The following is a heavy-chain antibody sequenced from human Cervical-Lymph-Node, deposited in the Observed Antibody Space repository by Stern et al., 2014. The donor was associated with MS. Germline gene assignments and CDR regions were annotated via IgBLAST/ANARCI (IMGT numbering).Heavy chain of an antibody. D-gene: IGHD1-26*01. CDR1: GFTFSSYG. CDR3: AKVRGSLRYYGLDV. CDR2: ISYDGSNK. Sequence: QLQLVQSGGGVVQPGRSLRLSCAASGFTFSSYGMHWVRQAPGKGLEWVAVISYDGSNKYYADSVKGRFTISRDNSKNTLYLQMNSLRAVDTAVYYCAKVRGSLRYYGLDVWGQGTTVTVSS. V-gene: IGHV3-30*18. J-gene: IGHJ6*02.